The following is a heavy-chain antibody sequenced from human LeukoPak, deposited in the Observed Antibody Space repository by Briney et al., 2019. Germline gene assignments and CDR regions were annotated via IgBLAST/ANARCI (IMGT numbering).Heavy chain of an antibody. CDR2: IYYSGST. J-gene: IGHJ5*02. CDR1: GGSISSSSYY. CDR3: ARARQQQLVRDWFDP. D-gene: IGHD6-13*01. Sequence: PSETLSLTCTVSGGSISSSSYYWGWIRQPPGKGLEWIGSIYYSGSTYYNPSLKSRVTISVDTSKNQFSLKLSSVTAADTAVYYCARARQQQLVRDWFDPWGQGTLVTVSS. V-gene: IGHV4-39*01.